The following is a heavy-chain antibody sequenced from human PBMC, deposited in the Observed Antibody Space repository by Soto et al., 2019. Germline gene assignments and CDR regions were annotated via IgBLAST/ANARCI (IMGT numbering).Heavy chain of an antibody. Sequence: ASETLSLTCSVSGGSISSSSYYWGWIRQPPGKGLEWIGSIYHSGYTNYNPSLKSRVTISVDTSKNQFSLKLSSVTAADTAVYYCARGFKWEWELLYYYGMDVWGQGTTVTVSS. CDR3: ARGFKWEWELLYYYGMDV. V-gene: IGHV4-39*07. CDR2: IYHSGYT. D-gene: IGHD1-26*01. CDR1: GGSISSSSYY. J-gene: IGHJ6*02.